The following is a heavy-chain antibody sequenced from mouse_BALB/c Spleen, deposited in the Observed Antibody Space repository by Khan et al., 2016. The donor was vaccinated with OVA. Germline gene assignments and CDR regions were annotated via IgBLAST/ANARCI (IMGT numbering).Heavy chain of an antibody. CDR2: LFPGTGTT. CDR1: GYTFTSYW. D-gene: IGHD1-1*02. CDR3: TRGYCGNYEFVY. Sequence: QVQLQQSGAELVKPGASVKLSCKTSGYTFTSYWIQWVKQRPGQGLGWIGQLFPGTGTTYYNENFQGKAKLTVDTSSSTAYMQPSSLTSEDSAVYFCTRGYCGNYEFVYWGQGTLVTVSP. J-gene: IGHJ3*01. V-gene: IGHV1S132*01.